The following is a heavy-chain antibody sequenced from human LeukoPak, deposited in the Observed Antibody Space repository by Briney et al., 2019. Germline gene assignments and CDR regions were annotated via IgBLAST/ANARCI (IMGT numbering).Heavy chain of an antibody. Sequence: SETLSLTCTVSGGSISSSSDSWGWIRQPPGKGLDWVGTFYSTESTYYNPSLKSRVTISVDTYKNQFSLRLSSVTAADTAIYYCAKDVSAWFSWGQGTLVTVSS. J-gene: IGHJ5*02. D-gene: IGHD6-19*01. V-gene: IGHV4-39*07. CDR2: FYSTEST. CDR3: AKDVSAWFS. CDR1: GGSISSSSDS.